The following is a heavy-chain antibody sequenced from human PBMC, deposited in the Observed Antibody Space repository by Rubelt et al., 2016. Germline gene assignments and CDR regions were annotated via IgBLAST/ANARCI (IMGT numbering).Heavy chain of an antibody. Sequence: YTFTSYYMHWVRQAPGQGLEWMGIINPSGGSTSYAQKFQGRVTMTRDTSTSTVYMELSSLRSEDTAVYYCARDLYCSSTSCYTDNANLDMDVWGKGTTVTVSS. V-gene: IGHV1-46*01. CDR3: ARDLYCSSTSCYTDNANLDMDV. J-gene: IGHJ6*03. D-gene: IGHD2-2*02. CDR1: YTFTSYY. CDR2: INPSGGST.